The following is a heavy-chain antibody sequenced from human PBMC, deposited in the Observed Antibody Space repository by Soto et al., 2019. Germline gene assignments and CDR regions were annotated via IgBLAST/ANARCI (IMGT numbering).Heavy chain of an antibody. CDR3: ARLYSSAWYGPGRY. CDR1: GFTFDDYG. CDR2: INWNGGST. D-gene: IGHD6-19*01. Sequence: EVQLVESGGGVVRPGGSLRLSCAASGFTFDDYGMSWVRQAPGKGLEWVSGINWNGGSTGYADAVKGRFTISRDNAKYSLYLQMNSLRAEDTALYYCARLYSSAWYGPGRYWGQGTLVTVSS. J-gene: IGHJ4*02. V-gene: IGHV3-20*04.